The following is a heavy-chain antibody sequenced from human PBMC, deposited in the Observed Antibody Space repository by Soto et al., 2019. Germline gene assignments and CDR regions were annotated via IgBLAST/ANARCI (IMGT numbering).Heavy chain of an antibody. J-gene: IGHJ5*02. CDR3: AKATSPHLEWLSNRQNWFDP. D-gene: IGHD3-3*01. CDR2: ISWNSGSI. CDR1: GFTFDDYA. V-gene: IGHV3-9*01. Sequence: EVQLVESGGGLVQPGRSLRLSCAASGFTFDDYAMHWVRQAPGKGLEWVSGISWNSGSIGYADSVKGRFTISRDNAKNSLYLQMNSLRAEDTALYYCAKATSPHLEWLSNRQNWFDPWGQGTLVTVSS.